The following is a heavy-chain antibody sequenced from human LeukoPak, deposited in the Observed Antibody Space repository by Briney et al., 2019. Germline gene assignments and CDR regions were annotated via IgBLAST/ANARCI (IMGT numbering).Heavy chain of an antibody. D-gene: IGHD3-22*01. CDR1: GFTFSSYE. J-gene: IGHJ3*02. V-gene: IGHV3-48*03. CDR3: APFYYYDSSGYYYRDAFDI. Sequence: PGGSLRLSCAASGFTFSSYEMNWVRQPPGKGLEWVSYISSSGSTIYYADSVKGRFTISRDNAKNSLYLQMNSLRAEDTAVYYCAPFYYYDSSGYYYRDAFDIWGQGTMVTVSS. CDR2: ISSSGSTI.